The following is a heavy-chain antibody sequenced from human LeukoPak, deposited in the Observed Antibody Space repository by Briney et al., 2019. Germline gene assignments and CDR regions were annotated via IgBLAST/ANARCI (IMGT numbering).Heavy chain of an antibody. D-gene: IGHD3-10*01. CDR1: GGSISSYY. CDR3: ARLVLGFGERDAFDI. CDR2: NHYSGSP. J-gene: IGHJ3*02. V-gene: IGHV4-59*01. Sequence: SETLSLTCTVSGGSISSYYWSWIRQPPGKGREWVGYNHYSGSPNSNPSLKSRVPISVGTSKNQFSLKLGSVTGADTAVYYCARLVLGFGERDAFDIWGQGTMVTVSS.